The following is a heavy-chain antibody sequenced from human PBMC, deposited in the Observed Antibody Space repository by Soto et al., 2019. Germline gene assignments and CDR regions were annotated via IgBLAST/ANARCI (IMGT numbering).Heavy chain of an antibody. CDR1: GFTFSSYA. CDR2: ISYDGSNK. Sequence: PGGSLRLSCAASGFTFSSYAMHWVRQAPGKGLEWVAVISYDGSNKYYADSVKGRFTISRDNSKNTLYLQMNSLRAEDTAVYYCARALGYCISTSCWIDYWGQGTLVTVSS. V-gene: IGHV3-30-3*01. J-gene: IGHJ4*02. D-gene: IGHD2-2*01. CDR3: ARALGYCISTSCWIDY.